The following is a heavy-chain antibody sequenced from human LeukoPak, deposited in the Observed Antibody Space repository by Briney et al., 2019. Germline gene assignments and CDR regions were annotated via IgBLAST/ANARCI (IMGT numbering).Heavy chain of an antibody. CDR3: AKDRGY. V-gene: IGHV3-23*01. J-gene: IGHJ4*02. CDR2: ISGSGDST. Sequence: GSLRLSCAASGFTFSDYQMNWVRQAPGKGLEWVSAISGSGDSTYYANSVEGRFTISRDNSKNTLYLQMNSLRAEDTAVYHCAKDRGYWGQGTLVTVSP. CDR1: GFTFSDYQ.